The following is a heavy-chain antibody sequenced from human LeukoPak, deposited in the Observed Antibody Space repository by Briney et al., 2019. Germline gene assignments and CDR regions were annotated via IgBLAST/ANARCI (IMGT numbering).Heavy chain of an antibody. Sequence: GGSLRLSCAASGFTFSSYAMHWVRQAPGKGLEWVAVISYDGSNNYYADSVKGRFTISRDNSKNTLYLQMNSLRAEDTAVYYCARDTAAAGRFDYWGQGTLVTVSS. J-gene: IGHJ4*02. V-gene: IGHV3-30*04. CDR3: ARDTAAAGRFDY. CDR1: GFTFSSYA. CDR2: ISYDGSNN. D-gene: IGHD6-13*01.